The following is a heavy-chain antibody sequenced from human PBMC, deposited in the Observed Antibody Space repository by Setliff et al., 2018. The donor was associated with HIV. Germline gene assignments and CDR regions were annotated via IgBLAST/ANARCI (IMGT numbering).Heavy chain of an antibody. CDR1: GYSISTAYY. CDR3: MRGRSITIFGVAYFDF. D-gene: IGHD3-3*01. J-gene: IGHJ4*02. V-gene: IGHV4-38-2*01. Sequence: PSETLSLTCAVSGYSISTAYYWGWIRQPPGKGLEWIGSVYHSGTTYYNPSLKSRVTISVDMSNNQLSLKVTSVTAADTAVYYCMRGRSITIFGVAYFDFWGQGTQVTVSS. CDR2: VYHSGTT.